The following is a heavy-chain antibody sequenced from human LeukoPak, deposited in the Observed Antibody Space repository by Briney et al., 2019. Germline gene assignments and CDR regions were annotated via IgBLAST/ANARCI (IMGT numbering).Heavy chain of an antibody. CDR1: GFTFSSYW. Sequence: GGSLRLSCAASGFTFSSYWMHWVRQAPGKGLVWVSRINPDGSTTNYADSVQGRFTISRDNAKNMLYLQMNSLRAEDTAVYYCAREDVDYYYGMDVWGQGTTVTVSS. J-gene: IGHJ6*02. CDR2: INPDGSTT. CDR3: AREDVDYYYGMDV. V-gene: IGHV3-74*01.